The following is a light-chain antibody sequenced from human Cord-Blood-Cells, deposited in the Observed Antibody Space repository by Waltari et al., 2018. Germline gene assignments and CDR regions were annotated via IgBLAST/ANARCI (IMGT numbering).Light chain of an antibody. V-gene: IGLV2-11*01. CDR1: SSDVGGYNS. J-gene: IGLJ2*01. CDR3: CSYAGSYTFGV. Sequence: QSALPQPRSVSGSPGQSVTISCTGTSSDVGGYNSVPCYQQHPGKAPKLMIYDVSKRPSGVPDRFSGSKSGNTASLTISGLQAEDEADYYCCSYAGSYTFGVFGGGTKLTVL. CDR2: DVS.